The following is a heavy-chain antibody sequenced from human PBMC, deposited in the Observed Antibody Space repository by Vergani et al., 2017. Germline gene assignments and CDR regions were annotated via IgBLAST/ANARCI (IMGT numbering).Heavy chain of an antibody. CDR3: ARHTTYTDS. V-gene: IGHV5-51*01. J-gene: IGHJ4*02. Sequence: EVELVQSGPEMRKPGESLKIPCKGSEYSFGNYWIGWVRQMPGKGLEWMGIIDPAQSDTRYSQSFQGQVTITADKSISTAFLQWDSLKASDTALYYCARHTTYTDSWGQGTLVTVSS. D-gene: IGHD1-1*01. CDR1: EYSFGNYW. CDR2: IDPAQSDT.